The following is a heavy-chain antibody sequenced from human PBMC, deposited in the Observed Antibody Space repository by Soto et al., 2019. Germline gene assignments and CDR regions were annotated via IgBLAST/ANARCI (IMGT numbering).Heavy chain of an antibody. CDR3: ARVLPGIAAAYDAFDV. CDR2: IYNSGST. V-gene: IGHV4-59*01. Sequence: PSETLSLTCTVSGGSISSYYWSWIRRPPGKGLEWIGYIYNSGSTTYNSSLKSRVTISTDTSRSQLSLQLTSATPADTAVYYCARVLPGIAAAYDAFDVWGQGTMVTVSS. J-gene: IGHJ3*01. D-gene: IGHD6-13*01. CDR1: GGSISSYY.